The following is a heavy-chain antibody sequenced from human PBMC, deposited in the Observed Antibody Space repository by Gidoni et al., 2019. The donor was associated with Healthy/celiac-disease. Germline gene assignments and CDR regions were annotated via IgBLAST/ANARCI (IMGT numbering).Heavy chain of an antibody. CDR3: ARDIAAAGTFRIYGMDV. CDR1: GFPFSSYA. V-gene: IGHV3-30-3*01. J-gene: IGHJ6*02. D-gene: IGHD6-13*01. CDR2: ISYDGSNK. Sequence: QVQLVESGGGVVQPGRSLRLSCAASGFPFSSYAMHWVRQAPGKGLEWVAVISYDGSNKYYADSVKGRFTISRDNSKNTLYLQMNSLRAEDTAVYYCARDIAAAGTFRIYGMDVWGQGTTVTVSS.